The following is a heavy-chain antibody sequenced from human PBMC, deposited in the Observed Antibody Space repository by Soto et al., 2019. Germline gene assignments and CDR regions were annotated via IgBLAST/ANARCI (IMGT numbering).Heavy chain of an antibody. D-gene: IGHD3-22*01. J-gene: IGHJ6*02. CDR2: ISYDGSNK. CDR1: GFTFISYG. Sequence: PRGSLRLSCAASGFTFISYGMHWVRHSPFKWLEWVAVISYDGSNKYYADSVKGRFTISRDNSKNTLYLQMNSLRAEDTAVYYCAKEDYDSRALDVWGQGTTVTGSS. CDR3: AKEDYDSRALDV. V-gene: IGHV3-30*18.